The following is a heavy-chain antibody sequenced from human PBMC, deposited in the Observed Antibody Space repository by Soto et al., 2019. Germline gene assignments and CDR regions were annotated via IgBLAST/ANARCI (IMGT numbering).Heavy chain of an antibody. V-gene: IGHV2-5*02. CDR3: AHAGDYDLLTFDH. CDR2: LYWDDDK. CDR1: GFSLSTYHMG. Sequence: QITLKESGPTLVRPAQTLTLTCDFSGFSLSTYHMGVAWIRQPPGKAPEWLALLYWDDDKRYSPSLKDRLAISKNTSNNQVVLTITNIDPGDSATYFCAHAGDYDLLTFDHWGSGTLVAVAS. D-gene: IGHD4-17*01. J-gene: IGHJ4*01.